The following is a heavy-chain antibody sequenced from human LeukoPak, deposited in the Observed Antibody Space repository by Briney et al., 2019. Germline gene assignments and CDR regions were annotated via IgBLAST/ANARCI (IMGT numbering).Heavy chain of an antibody. CDR1: GFLIRSFE. CDR3: ALLAVASDFDY. D-gene: IGHD6-19*01. CDR2: ISSGASTM. J-gene: IGHJ4*02. V-gene: IGHV3-48*03. Sequence: GGSLRLSCAASGFLIRSFEMYWVRQAPGKGLEWVAYISSGASTMYYPDSVKGRFTISRDDAKNSLFLQMNSLRAEDTAVYYCALLAVASDFDYWGQGTLVTVSS.